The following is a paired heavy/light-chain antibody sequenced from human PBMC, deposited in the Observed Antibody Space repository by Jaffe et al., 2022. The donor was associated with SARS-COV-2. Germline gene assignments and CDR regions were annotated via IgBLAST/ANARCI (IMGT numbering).Heavy chain of an antibody. J-gene: IGHJ2*01. CDR1: GDSISSSDYY. CDR3: AASSRTYTIFGVLHWYFDL. CDR2: VYYLGST. Sequence: QLQLQESGPGLVKPSETLSLTCTVSGDSISSSDYYWGWIRQTPGKGLEWIGTVYYLGSTYYNPSLKSRVTISLDTSKNQFSLKLSSVTAADTAVYYCAASSRTYTIFGVLHWYFDLWGRGTLVTASS. D-gene: IGHD3-3*01. V-gene: IGHV4-39*01.
Light chain of an antibody. Sequence: QSALTQPRSVSGSPGQSVTISCTGTSSDVGGYNHVSWYQQFPGKAPKLMIYDVNQRSSGVPDRFSGSKSGNTASLTISGLQADDEADYYCCSHAGSKTPYVFGTGTRVTVL. CDR3: CSHAGSKTPYV. CDR2: DVN. V-gene: IGLV2-11*01. CDR1: SSDVGGYNH. J-gene: IGLJ1*01.